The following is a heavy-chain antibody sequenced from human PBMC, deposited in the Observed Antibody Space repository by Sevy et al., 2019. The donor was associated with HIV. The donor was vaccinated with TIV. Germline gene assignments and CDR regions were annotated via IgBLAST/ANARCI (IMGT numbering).Heavy chain of an antibody. J-gene: IGHJ4*02. D-gene: IGHD2-15*01. CDR2: ISYDGSNK. CDR1: GFTFSSYA. Sequence: QLGGSLRLSCAASGFTFSSYAMHWVRQAPGKGLEWVAVISYDGSNKYYADSVKGRFTISRDNSKNTLYLQMNSLRAEDTAVYYCARALLAATPAYFDYWGQGTLVTVSS. CDR3: ARALLAATPAYFDY. V-gene: IGHV3-30-3*01.